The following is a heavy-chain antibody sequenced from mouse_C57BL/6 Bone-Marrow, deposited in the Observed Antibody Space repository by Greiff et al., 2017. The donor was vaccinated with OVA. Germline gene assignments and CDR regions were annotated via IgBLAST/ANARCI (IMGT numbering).Heavy chain of an antibody. J-gene: IGHJ2*01. Sequence: EVQLQQSGPELVKPGASVKISCKASGYTFTDYYMNWVKQSHGKSLEWIGDINPNNGGTSYNQKFKGKATLTVDKSSSTAYMELRSLTSEDSAVYYCARGLYYYGSSYYFDYWGQGTTLTVSS. V-gene: IGHV1-26*01. CDR3: ARGLYYYGSSYYFDY. D-gene: IGHD1-1*01. CDR1: GYTFTDYY. CDR2: INPNNGGT.